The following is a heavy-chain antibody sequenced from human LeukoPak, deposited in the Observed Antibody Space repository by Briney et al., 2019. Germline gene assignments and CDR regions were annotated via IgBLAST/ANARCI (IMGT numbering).Heavy chain of an antibody. Sequence: SGGSLRLSCAASGFTFSSYGMRWVRQPPGKGLEWVAFIRYNGSNKYYADSVKRRFTISRDNSKNTLYLQMTSLRAEDTAVYYCAKVYGSGKAGKYYFDYWGQGTLVTVSS. CDR1: GFTFSSYG. CDR3: AKVYGSGKAGKYYFDY. D-gene: IGHD3-10*01. CDR2: IRYNGSNK. V-gene: IGHV3-30*02. J-gene: IGHJ4*02.